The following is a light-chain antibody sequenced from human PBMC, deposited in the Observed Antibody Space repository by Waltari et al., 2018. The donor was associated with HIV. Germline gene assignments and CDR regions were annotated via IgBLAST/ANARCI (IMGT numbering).Light chain of an antibody. CDR2: END. CDR3: GPWDSSLTTGRV. CDR1: SSNIGNNY. V-gene: IGLV1-51*02. Sequence: GSSSNIGNNYVSWYQQLPGTAPRLLIYENDKRTSGIPDRFSGSKSGTSATLSITGLQTGDEADYYCGPWDSSLTTGRVLGGGTKLTIL. J-gene: IGLJ3*02.